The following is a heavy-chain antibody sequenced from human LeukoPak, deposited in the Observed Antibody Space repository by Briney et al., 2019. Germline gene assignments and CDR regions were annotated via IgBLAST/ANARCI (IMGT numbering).Heavy chain of an antibody. Sequence: GGSLRLSCAASGFTFSSYAMSWVRQAPGKGLEWVSAISGSGGSTYYADSVKGRFTISRDNSRNTLYLQMNSLRAEDTAVYYCAKIPVLLYAFDIWGQGTMVTVSS. D-gene: IGHD3-10*01. CDR1: GFTFSSYA. V-gene: IGHV3-23*01. CDR2: ISGSGGST. CDR3: AKIPVLLYAFDI. J-gene: IGHJ3*02.